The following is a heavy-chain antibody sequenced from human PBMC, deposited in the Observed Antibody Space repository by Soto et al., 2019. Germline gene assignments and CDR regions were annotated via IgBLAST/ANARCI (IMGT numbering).Heavy chain of an antibody. D-gene: IGHD3-3*01. CDR1: GGSISSSYW. CDR2: IYHSGST. Sequence: QVQLQESGPGLVTPSGTLSLTCAVSGGSISSSYWWNWVRQPPGKGLEWIGKIYHSGSTNYNPSLKNRVTISVDKSNNQFSLRLSSVTAADTAVHFCVTSLNYDFWRDGGRHYYFDYWGQGTLVTVSS. CDR3: VTSLNYDFWRDGGRHYYFDY. V-gene: IGHV4-4*02. J-gene: IGHJ4*02.